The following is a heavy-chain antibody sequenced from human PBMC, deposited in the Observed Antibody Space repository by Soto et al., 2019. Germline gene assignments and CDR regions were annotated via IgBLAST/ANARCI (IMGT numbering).Heavy chain of an antibody. V-gene: IGHV3-23*01. Sequence: FLRLSCVASGFPFSSYAMSWVRQTPGKGLEWVSGISGSGGRTYYADSVKGRFTISRDNSNNTLSLQMHILRVEDTAVYFCAKGGYYSLFDIWGQGTMVTVSS. D-gene: IGHD3-16*01. CDR2: ISGSGGRT. J-gene: IGHJ3*02. CDR1: GFPFSSYA. CDR3: AKGGYYSLFDI.